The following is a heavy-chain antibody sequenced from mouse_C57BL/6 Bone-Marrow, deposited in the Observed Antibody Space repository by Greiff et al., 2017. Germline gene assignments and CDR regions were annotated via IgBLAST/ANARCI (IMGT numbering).Heavy chain of an antibody. CDR3: GKTDGYLFAY. D-gene: IGHD2-3*01. Sequence: VQLQQSGPGLVQPSQSLSITCTVSGFSLTSYGVHWVRQSPGKGLEWLGVICSGGSAAYYAAFISSLSIRKENSKRQVFYMMNSLQADDAAIYYCGKTDGYLFAYWGQGTLVTVSA. CDR1: GFSLTSYG. J-gene: IGHJ3*01. CDR2: ICSGGSA. V-gene: IGHV2-2*01.